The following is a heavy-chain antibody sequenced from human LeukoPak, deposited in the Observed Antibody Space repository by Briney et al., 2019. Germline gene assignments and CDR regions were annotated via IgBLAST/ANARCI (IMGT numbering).Heavy chain of an antibody. CDR3: AKVPYSRTFSYFDY. CDR1: GFTFSSYA. V-gene: IGHV3-23*01. J-gene: IGHJ4*02. CDR2: ISGSGGST. D-gene: IGHD6-13*01. Sequence: PGGSLRLSCAASGFTFSSYAMSWVRQAPGKGLEWASAISGSGGSTYYADSVKGRFTISRDNSKNTLYLQMNSLRAEDTAVYYCAKVPYSRTFSYFDYWGQGTLVTVSS.